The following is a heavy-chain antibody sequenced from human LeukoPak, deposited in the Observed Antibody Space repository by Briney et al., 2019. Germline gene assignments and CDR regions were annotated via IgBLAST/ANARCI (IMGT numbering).Heavy chain of an antibody. Sequence: ASVKVSCKASGYTFTGYYMHWVRQAPGQGLEWMEWINPNSGGTNYAQKFQGRVTMTRDTSISTAYMELSRLRSDDTAVYYCALEPTVVTYETRWGQGTLVTVSS. CDR1: GYTFTGYY. CDR3: ALEPTVVTYETR. CDR2: INPNSGGT. D-gene: IGHD4-23*01. J-gene: IGHJ4*02. V-gene: IGHV1-2*02.